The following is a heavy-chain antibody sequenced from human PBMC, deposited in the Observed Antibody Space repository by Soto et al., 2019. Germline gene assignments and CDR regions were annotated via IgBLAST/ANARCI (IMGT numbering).Heavy chain of an antibody. J-gene: IGHJ5*02. V-gene: IGHV4-31*03. CDR1: GGSISSGGYY. Sequence: SETLSLTCTVSGGSISSGGYYWSWIRQHPGKGLEWIGYIYYSGSTYYNPSLKSRVTISVDTSKNQFSLKLSSVTAADTAVYYCARGGKMATINWFDPWGQGTLVTVSS. CDR3: ARGGKMATINWFDP. D-gene: IGHD5-12*01. CDR2: IYYSGST.